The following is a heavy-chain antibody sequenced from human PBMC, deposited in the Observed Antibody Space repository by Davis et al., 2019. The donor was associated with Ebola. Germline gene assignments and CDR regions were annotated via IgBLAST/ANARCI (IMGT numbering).Heavy chain of an antibody. V-gene: IGHV3-11*04. CDR2: ISNSGNTI. J-gene: IGHJ5*02. CDR3: ARGGGITVVRGLIITANNWFDP. Sequence: PGGSLRLSCAASEFTFSDYFMSWIRQAPGKGLEWVSYISNSGNTIYYADSVKGRFTISRDNAKNSMYLQMNSLRAEDTAVYYCARGGGITVVRGLIITANNWFDPWGQGTLVTVSS. D-gene: IGHD3-10*01. CDR1: EFTFSDYF.